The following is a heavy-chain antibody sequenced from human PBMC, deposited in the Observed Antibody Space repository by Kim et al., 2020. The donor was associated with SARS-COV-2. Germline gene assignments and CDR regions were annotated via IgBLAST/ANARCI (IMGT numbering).Heavy chain of an antibody. CDR3: AKLCSSPTCYDDY. J-gene: IGHJ4*02. CDR1: GFIFRNFA. D-gene: IGHD2-2*01. V-gene: IGHV3-23*01. CDR2: ISGSGTST. Sequence: GGSLRLSCIASGFIFRNFAMSWVRQAPGKGLDWVSTISGSGTSTYYADSVKGRFTISRDNSKNTVFLQMNSLRAEDTAVYYCAKLCSSPTCYDDYWGQGTLVTVSS.